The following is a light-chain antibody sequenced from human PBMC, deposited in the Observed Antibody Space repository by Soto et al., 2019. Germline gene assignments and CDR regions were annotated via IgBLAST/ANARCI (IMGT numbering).Light chain of an antibody. CDR3: SSYTSSSTLGNV. V-gene: IGLV2-14*03. CDR1: SSDVGGYNF. CDR2: DVN. J-gene: IGLJ1*01. Sequence: QPALTQRAAVSGSPGQSITISCTKTSSDVGGYNFVSWYQQHPGKAPKVMIYDVNKRPSGVSNRFSGSKSGNTASLIISGLQAEDEADYYCSSYTSSSTLGNVFGTGTKVTVL.